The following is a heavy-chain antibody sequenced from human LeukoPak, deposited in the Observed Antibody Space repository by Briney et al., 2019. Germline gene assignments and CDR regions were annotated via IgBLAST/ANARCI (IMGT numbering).Heavy chain of an antibody. Sequence: PGGSLRLSCAASGFTFTSYAMSWVRQAPGKWLEWVSAMSGSGASTYYADTVKGRFTVSRDNSKNTLYLQMNNLRAEDSAVYYCAKGVGRYCSSNDCRAYDNWGQGTLVTVSS. J-gene: IGHJ4*02. CDR3: AKGVGRYCSSNDCRAYDN. D-gene: IGHD2-2*01. V-gene: IGHV3-23*01. CDR2: MSGSGAST. CDR1: GFTFTSYA.